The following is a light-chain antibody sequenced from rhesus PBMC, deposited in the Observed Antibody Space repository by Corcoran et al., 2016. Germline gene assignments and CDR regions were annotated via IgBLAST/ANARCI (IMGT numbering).Light chain of an antibody. CDR2: DSS. J-gene: IGKJ4*01. V-gene: IGKV1-33*02. CDR3: QHHNSYPLT. CDR1: QGISND. Sequence: DIQMTQSPSSLSASVGDTVTITCQASQGISNDLAWYQQIPGKAPKLLIYDSSTLQIGVPSRFSGSGSGTKFTLTISSLKPDDFATYFCQHHNSYPLTFGGGTKV.